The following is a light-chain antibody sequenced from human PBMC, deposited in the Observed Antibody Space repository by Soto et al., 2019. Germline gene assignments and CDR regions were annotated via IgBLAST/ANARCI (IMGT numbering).Light chain of an antibody. CDR3: QSYYSSLSRV. V-gene: IGLV1-40*01. Sequence: QSVLTQPPSVSGAPGQRVTISCTGSSSNIGAGYDVHWYQQLPGTAPKLLIYGTSNRPSGVPDRFSGSKSGTSASLAITGLQAEDEADYYCQSYYSSLSRVFGGGTKLTVL. CDR1: SSNIGAGYD. CDR2: GTS. J-gene: IGLJ2*01.